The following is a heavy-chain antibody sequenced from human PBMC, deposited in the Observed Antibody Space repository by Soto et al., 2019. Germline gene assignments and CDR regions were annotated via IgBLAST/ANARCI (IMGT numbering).Heavy chain of an antibody. CDR3: ARDVETAMGNFDY. Sequence: EVQLVESGGGLVQPGGSLRLSCAASGFTFSSYSMNWVRQVPGQGLEWISYISNRSSTKFYADSVKGRFTISRDNARNSLYLQMNSLRDEDTAVYYCARDVETAMGNFDYWGQGTPVTVSS. V-gene: IGHV3-48*02. CDR2: ISNRSSTK. CDR1: GFTFSSYS. J-gene: IGHJ4*02. D-gene: IGHD5-18*01.